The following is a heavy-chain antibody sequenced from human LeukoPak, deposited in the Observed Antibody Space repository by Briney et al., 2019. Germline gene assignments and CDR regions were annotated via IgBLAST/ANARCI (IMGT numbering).Heavy chain of an antibody. D-gene: IGHD1-1*01. CDR2: ISTHNGNT. CDR3: GRDVPGSIGTTARFDP. J-gene: IGHJ5*02. Sequence: GASVKVSCKSSGYTSSNYGISWMRQAPGQGLEWMGWISTHNGNTNYAQKFQGRVTMTTDKSTSTTYMELRSLTSDDTAVYYCGRDVPGSIGTTARFDPWGQGTLVTVSS. V-gene: IGHV1-18*01. CDR1: GYTSSNYG.